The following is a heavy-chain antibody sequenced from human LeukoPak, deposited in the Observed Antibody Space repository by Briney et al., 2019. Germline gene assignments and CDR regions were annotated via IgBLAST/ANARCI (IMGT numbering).Heavy chain of an antibody. D-gene: IGHD3-22*01. Sequence: ASVKVSCKASGYTFTGYYMHWVRQAPGQGLEWMGWINPNSGGTNYAQKFQGRVTMTRDTSISTAYIELSRLTSVDTAIYYCARMSLDYYESXXAFDIWGQGTTVTVSS. J-gene: IGHJ3*02. V-gene: IGHV1-2*02. CDR1: GYTFTGYY. CDR2: INPNSGGT. CDR3: ARMSLDYYESXXAFDI.